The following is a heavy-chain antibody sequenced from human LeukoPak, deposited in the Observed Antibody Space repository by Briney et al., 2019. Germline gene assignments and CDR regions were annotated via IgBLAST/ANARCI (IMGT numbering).Heavy chain of an antibody. J-gene: IGHJ4*02. V-gene: IGHV4-39*02. CDR2: IYYSGST. CDR1: SGSIISSSYY. Sequence: SETLSLTCTVSSGSIISSSYYWGWIRQPPGKGLEWIGSIYYSGSTYYNPSLKSRVTISVDTSKNHFSLKVSSVTAADTAVYYRARYNRHFDYWGQGTLVTVSS. D-gene: IGHD1-1*01. CDR3: ARYNRHFDY.